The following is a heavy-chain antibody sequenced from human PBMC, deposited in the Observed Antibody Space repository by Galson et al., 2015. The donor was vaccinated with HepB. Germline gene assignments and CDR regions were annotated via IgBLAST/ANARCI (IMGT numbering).Heavy chain of an antibody. V-gene: IGHV3-23*01. CDR2: ISGSGGST. D-gene: IGHD2-2*01. Sequence: SLRLSCAASGFTFSSYAMSWVRQAPGKGLEWVSAISGSGGSTYYADSVKGRFTISRDNSKNTLYLQMNSLRAEDTAVYYCAKVSELYCSSTSCSYFDYWGQGTLVTVSS. CDR3: AKVSELYCSSTSCSYFDY. J-gene: IGHJ4*02. CDR1: GFTFSSYA.